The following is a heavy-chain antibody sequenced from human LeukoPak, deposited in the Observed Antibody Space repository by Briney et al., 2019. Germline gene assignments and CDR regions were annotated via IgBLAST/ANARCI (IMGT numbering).Heavy chain of an antibody. CDR3: ASQITMVRGVEIDY. Sequence: GEPLKISCKGSGYSFTSYWIAWVRKIPGKGLEWMGIIYPGDSDTRYSPSFQGQVTISADKSISTAYLQWSSLKASDTAMYYCASQITMVRGVEIDYWGQGTLVTVSS. J-gene: IGHJ4*02. D-gene: IGHD3-10*01. V-gene: IGHV5-51*01. CDR2: IYPGDSDT. CDR1: GYSFTSYW.